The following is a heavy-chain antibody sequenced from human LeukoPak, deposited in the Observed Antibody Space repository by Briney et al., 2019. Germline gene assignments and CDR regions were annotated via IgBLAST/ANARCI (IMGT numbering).Heavy chain of an antibody. J-gene: IGHJ5*02. Sequence: GGSLRLSCAASGFTFSSYAMSWVRQAPGKGLEWVSAISGSGGSTYYADSVKGRFTISRDNSKNTLYLQMNSLRAEDTAVYYCAKGLFQYFDWSSGWFDPWGQGTLVTVSS. CDR3: AKGLFQYFDWSSGWFDP. CDR1: GFTFSSYA. V-gene: IGHV3-23*01. D-gene: IGHD3-9*01. CDR2: ISGSGGST.